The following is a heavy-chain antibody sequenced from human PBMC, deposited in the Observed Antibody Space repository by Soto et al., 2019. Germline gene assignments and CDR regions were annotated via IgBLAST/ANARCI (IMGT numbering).Heavy chain of an antibody. D-gene: IGHD3-22*01. J-gene: IGHJ4*02. CDR2: FDPEDGET. Sequence: ASVKVSCKVSGYILTELSMHWVRQAPGKGLEWMGGFDPEDGETIYAQKFQGRVTMTEDTSTDTAYMELSSLRSEDTAVYYCATVPYYYDSSGYFDYWGQGTLVTVSS. CDR1: GYILTELS. V-gene: IGHV1-24*01. CDR3: ATVPYYYDSSGYFDY.